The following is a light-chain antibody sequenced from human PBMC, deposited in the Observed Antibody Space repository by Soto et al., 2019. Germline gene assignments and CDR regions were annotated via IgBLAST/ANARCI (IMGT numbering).Light chain of an antibody. J-gene: IGKJ5*01. CDR1: QSVISSY. CDR2: GAS. V-gene: IGKV3D-20*02. CDR3: QQRSNWPSIT. Sequence: EIVLTQSPGTLSLSPGEIATLSFSASQSVISSYLAWYQQKPGQAPRLLIYGASSRATGIPARFSGSGSGTDFTLTISSLEPEDFAVYYCQQRSNWPSITFGQGTRLEIK.